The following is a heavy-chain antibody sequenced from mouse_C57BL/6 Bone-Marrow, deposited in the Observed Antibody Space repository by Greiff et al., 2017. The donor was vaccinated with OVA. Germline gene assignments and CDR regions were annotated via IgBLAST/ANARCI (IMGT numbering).Heavy chain of an antibody. V-gene: IGHV1-81*01. CDR2: IYPRSGNT. D-gene: IGHD1-1*01. CDR3: AITTVVVYYFDY. CDR1: GYTFTSYG. J-gene: IGHJ2*01. Sequence: VQRVESGAELARPGASVKLSCKASGYTFTSYGISWVKQRTGQGLEWIGEIYPRSGNTYYNEKFKGKATLTADKSSSTAYMELRSLTSEDSAVYFCAITTVVVYYFDYWGQGTTLTVSS.